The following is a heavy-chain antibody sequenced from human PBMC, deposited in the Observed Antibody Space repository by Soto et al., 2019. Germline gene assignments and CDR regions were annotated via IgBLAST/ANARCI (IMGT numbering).Heavy chain of an antibody. CDR3: ARFNEKEGYFDY. D-gene: IGHD1-1*01. J-gene: IGHJ4*02. CDR1: GGSVSSGSYY. V-gene: IGHV4-61*01. Sequence: SETLSLTCTVSGGSVSSGSYYWSWIRQPPGKGLEWIGYIYYSGSTNYNPSLKSRVTISVDTSKNQFSLRLSSVTAEDTAVYYCARFNEKEGYFDYWGQGTLVTVSS. CDR2: IYYSGST.